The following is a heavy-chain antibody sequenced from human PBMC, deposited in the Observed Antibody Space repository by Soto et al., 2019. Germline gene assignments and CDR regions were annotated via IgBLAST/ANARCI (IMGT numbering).Heavy chain of an antibody. CDR1: GFTFSSYG. J-gene: IGHJ4*02. D-gene: IGHD6-13*01. CDR3: ARGAPYSSSWYGPRGFDY. V-gene: IGHV3-33*01. Sequence: PGGSLRLSCAASGFTFSSYGMHWVRQAPGKGLEWVAVIWYDGSNKYYADSVKGRFTISRDNSKNTLYLQMNSLRAEDTAVYYCARGAPYSSSWYGPRGFDYWGQGTLVTVSS. CDR2: IWYDGSNK.